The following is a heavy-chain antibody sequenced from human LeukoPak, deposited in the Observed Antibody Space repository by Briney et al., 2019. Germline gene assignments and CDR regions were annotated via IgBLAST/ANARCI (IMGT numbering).Heavy chain of an antibody. Sequence: SETLSLTCTVSNGSISSYHGSWVRQPPGKGLEWIGYILTSGTTNSNPSLKSRLTISVDTSKNQFTLKLSSVTAADTAVYYCARLRVSGSYLYYFDYWGQGTLVTVSS. D-gene: IGHD1-26*01. V-gene: IGHV4-4*09. CDR1: NGSISSYH. CDR2: ILTSGTT. CDR3: ARLRVSGSYLYYFDY. J-gene: IGHJ4*02.